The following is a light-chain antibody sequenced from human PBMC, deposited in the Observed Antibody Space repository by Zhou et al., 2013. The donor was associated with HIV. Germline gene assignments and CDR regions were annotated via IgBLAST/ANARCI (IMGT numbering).Light chain of an antibody. CDR1: QSVSSSY. J-gene: IGKJ1*01. V-gene: IGKV3-20*01. CDR3: QQYGSSPWT. CDR2: GAS. Sequence: MVLTQSPGTLSLSLGERATLSCRASQSVSSSYLAWYQQKPGQAPRLLIYGASSRATGIPDRFSGSGSGTDFTLTISRLEPEDFAVYYCQQYGSSPWTFGQGTKVEIK.